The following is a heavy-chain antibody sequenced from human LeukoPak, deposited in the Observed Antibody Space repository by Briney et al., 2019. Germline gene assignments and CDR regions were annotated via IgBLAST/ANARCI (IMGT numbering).Heavy chain of an antibody. CDR2: FSGSGDTT. D-gene: IGHD2-2*01. Sequence: GGSLRLSCAASGFTFSSYAMTWVRQAPGKGLEWVSGFSGSGDTTYYADSVKGRFTISRDNSKNTLYLQMNSLRAEDTAVYYCAKGGVVVLPAASYFFDYWGQGTLVTVSS. V-gene: IGHV3-23*01. J-gene: IGHJ4*02. CDR1: GFTFSSYA. CDR3: AKGGVVVLPAASYFFDY.